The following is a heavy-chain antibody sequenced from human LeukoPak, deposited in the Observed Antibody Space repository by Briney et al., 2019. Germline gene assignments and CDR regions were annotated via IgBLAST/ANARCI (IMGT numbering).Heavy chain of an antibody. D-gene: IGHD2-15*01. Sequence: GGSPRLSCAASGFTFDDYAMHWVRQAPGKGLEWVSGISWNSGSIGYADSVKGRFTISRDNAKNSLYLQMNSLRAEDMALYYCAKGGGSSPDQHEYFQHWGQGTLVTVSS. J-gene: IGHJ1*01. CDR2: ISWNSGSI. CDR3: AKGGGSSPDQHEYFQH. CDR1: GFTFDDYA. V-gene: IGHV3-9*03.